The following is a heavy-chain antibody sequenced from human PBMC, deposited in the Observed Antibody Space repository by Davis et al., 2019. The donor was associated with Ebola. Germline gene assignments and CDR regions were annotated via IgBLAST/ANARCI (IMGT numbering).Heavy chain of an antibody. CDR1: GYTFTDYG. D-gene: IGHD2-8*02. V-gene: IGHV1-18*01. CDR2: ISAYNGNT. CDR3: ARERGLGYCTGGVCWGYYYGMDV. Sequence: AASVKVSCKASGYTFTDYGISWVRQAPGQGLEWMGWISAYNGNTNYAQKLQGRVTMTTDTSTSTAYMELRSLRSDDTAVYYCARERGLGYCTGGVCWGYYYGMDVWGQGTTVTVSS. J-gene: IGHJ6*02.